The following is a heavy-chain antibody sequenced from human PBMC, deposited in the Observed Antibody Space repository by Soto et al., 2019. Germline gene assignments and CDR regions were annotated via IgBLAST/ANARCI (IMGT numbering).Heavy chain of an antibody. CDR1: GDTFSFYS. V-gene: IGHV1-69*04. Sequence: QVQLVQSGAEVKRPGSSVKVSCKASGDTFSFYSINWVRQAPALGLEWMGRVNPILSMSNYAQRFQGRVTXTXDXXTSTAYMELSGLRSEDTAMYYCATSYGSGYRAFDYWGQGALVTVSS. CDR3: ATSYGSGYRAFDY. CDR2: VNPILSMS. J-gene: IGHJ4*02. D-gene: IGHD3-10*01.